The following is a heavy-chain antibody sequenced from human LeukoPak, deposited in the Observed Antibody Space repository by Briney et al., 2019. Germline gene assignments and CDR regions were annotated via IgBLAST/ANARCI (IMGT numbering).Heavy chain of an antibody. Sequence: GASVKVSCKASGYTFTGYYMHWVRQAPGQGLEWMGWINPNSGGTNYAQKFQGRVTMTRNTSINTAYMELSRLRSDDTAVYYCANRASGYSYGYSYWGQGTLVTVSS. J-gene: IGHJ4*02. D-gene: IGHD5-18*01. CDR1: GYTFTGYY. V-gene: IGHV1-2*02. CDR3: ANRASGYSYGYSY. CDR2: INPNSGGT.